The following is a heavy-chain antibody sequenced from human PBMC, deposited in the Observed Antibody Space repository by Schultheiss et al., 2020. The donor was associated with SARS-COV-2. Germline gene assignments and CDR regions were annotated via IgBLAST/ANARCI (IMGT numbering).Heavy chain of an antibody. CDR2: INQSGGT. J-gene: IGHJ4*02. D-gene: IGHD3-22*01. CDR3: AVAPKYYYDSSGYYSDY. V-gene: IGHV4-34*10. CDR1: GGSFSGYY. Sequence: SETLSLTCAVYGGSFSGYYWSWIRQPPGKGLEWIGEINQSGGTDYNASLKSRVTMSADTSKSHFYLKLSSVTAADTAVYYCAVAPKYYYDSSGYYSDYWGQGTLVTVSS.